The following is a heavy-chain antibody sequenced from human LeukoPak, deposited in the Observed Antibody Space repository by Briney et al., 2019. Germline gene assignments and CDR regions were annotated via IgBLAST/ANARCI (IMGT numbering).Heavy chain of an antibody. D-gene: IGHD3-22*01. V-gene: IGHV1-2*02. J-gene: IGHJ4*02. Sequence: ASVKVSCKASGYTFTGYYMHWVRQAPGQGLEWMGWINPNSGGTNYAQKFQGRVTMTRDTSISTAYMALSRLRSDDTAVYYCARDKGGYDSSGYIGSLLYYFDYWGQGTLVTVSS. CDR3: ARDKGGYDSSGYIGSLLYYFDY. CDR2: INPNSGGT. CDR1: GYTFTGYY.